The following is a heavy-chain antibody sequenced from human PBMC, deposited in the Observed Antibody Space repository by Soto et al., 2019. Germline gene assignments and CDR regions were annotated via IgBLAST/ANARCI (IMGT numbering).Heavy chain of an antibody. V-gene: IGHV3-21*01. CDR1: GFTFSSYS. CDR3: ARDPYQPYGLRDGGY. Sequence: EVQLVESGGGLVKPGGSLRLSCAASGFTFSSYSMNWVRQAPGKGLEWVSSISSSSSYIYYADSVKGRFTISRDNAKNSLYLQMNSLRAEDTAVYYCARDPYQPYGLRDGGYWGQGTLVTVSS. D-gene: IGHD4-17*01. J-gene: IGHJ4*02. CDR2: ISSSSSYI.